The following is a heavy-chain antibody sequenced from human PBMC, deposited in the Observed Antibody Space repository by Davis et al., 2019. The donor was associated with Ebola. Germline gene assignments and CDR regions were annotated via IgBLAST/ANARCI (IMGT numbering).Heavy chain of an antibody. CDR2: ISGSGGST. Sequence: GESLKISCAASGFTFSSYAMSWVRQAPGKGLEWVSVISGSGGSTYYADSVKGRFTISRDNSKNTLYLQMNSLRAEDTAVYYCAKDRRYSSSDYWGQGTLVTVSS. CDR3: AKDRRYSSSDY. V-gene: IGHV3-23*01. J-gene: IGHJ4*02. CDR1: GFTFSSYA. D-gene: IGHD6-6*01.